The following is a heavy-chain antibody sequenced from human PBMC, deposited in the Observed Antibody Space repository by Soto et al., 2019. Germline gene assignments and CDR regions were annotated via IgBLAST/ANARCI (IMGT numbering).Heavy chain of an antibody. D-gene: IGHD1-20*01. CDR2: ISAYNGNT. J-gene: IGHJ4*02. Sequence: QVQLEQSGAEVKKPGASVKVSCKASGYTFTSYGISWVRQAPGQGLEWMGWISAYNGNTNYAQKLQGRVTMTTDTSTSTAYMELGSLRSNDTAVYYCARDTDYNWNDPSGKDYWGQGTLVTVSS. CDR3: ARDTDYNWNDPSGKDY. CDR1: GYTFTSYG. V-gene: IGHV1-18*01.